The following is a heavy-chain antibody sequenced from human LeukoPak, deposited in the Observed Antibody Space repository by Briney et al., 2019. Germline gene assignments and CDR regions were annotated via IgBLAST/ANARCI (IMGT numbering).Heavy chain of an antibody. Sequence: SETLSLTCTVSGGSISSSSYYCGWLRQPPGKGLEWIASIYYSGSTYYHRSLKSRVTISVNTSTNEFALKLSAVSAADTAVYYGATLLDPTGWFDPWDQGTLLTVSS. CDR3: ATLLDPTGWFDP. CDR1: GGSISSSSYY. D-gene: IGHD3/OR15-3a*01. V-gene: IGHV4-39*01. J-gene: IGHJ5*02. CDR2: IYYSGST.